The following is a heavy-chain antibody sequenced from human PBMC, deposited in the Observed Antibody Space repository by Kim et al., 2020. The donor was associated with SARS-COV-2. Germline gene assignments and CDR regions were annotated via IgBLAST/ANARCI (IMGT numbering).Heavy chain of an antibody. CDR3: ARPYYDSSGYSPGAFDI. CDR2: IYPGDSDT. J-gene: IGHJ3*02. V-gene: IGHV5-51*01. CDR1: GYSFTSYW. Sequence: GESLKISCKGSGYSFTSYWIGWVRQMPGKGLEWMGIIYPGDSDTRYSPSFQGQVTISADKSISTAYLQWSSLKASDTAMYYCARPYYDSSGYSPGAFDIWGQGTMVTVSS. D-gene: IGHD3-22*01.